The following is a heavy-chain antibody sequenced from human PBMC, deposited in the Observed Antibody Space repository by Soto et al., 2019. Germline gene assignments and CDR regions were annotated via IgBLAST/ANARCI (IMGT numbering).Heavy chain of an antibody. CDR3: ARGSLKVWNYVNYFDY. J-gene: IGHJ4*02. CDR1: GGSFSGYY. CDR2: INHSGST. V-gene: IGHV4-34*01. Sequence: TSETLSLTCAVYGGSFSGYYWSWIRQPPGKGLEWIGEINHSGSTNYNPSLKSRVTISVDTSKNQFSLKLSSVTAADTAVYYCARGSLKVWNYVNYFDYWGQGTLVTVSS. D-gene: IGHD1-7*01.